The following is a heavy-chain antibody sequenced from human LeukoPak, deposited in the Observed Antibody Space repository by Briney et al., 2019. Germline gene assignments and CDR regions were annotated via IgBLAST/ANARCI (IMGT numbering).Heavy chain of an antibody. CDR3: TRASLSGSYFFY. V-gene: IGHV3-72*01. D-gene: IGHD1-26*01. CDR2: SRNKANSYTT. J-gene: IGHJ4*02. CDR1: GFTFSDHY. Sequence: PGGSLRLSCAASGFTFSDHYMDWVRQTPRKGLEWVGRSRNKANSYTTEYAASVKGRFIISRDDSKNSLFLQMNSLKTDDTAVYYCTRASLSGSYFFYWGQGALVTVSS.